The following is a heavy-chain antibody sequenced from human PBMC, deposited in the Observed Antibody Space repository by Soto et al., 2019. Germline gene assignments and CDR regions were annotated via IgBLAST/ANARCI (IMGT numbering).Heavy chain of an antibody. V-gene: IGHV3-11*01. CDR1: GFSFSDYY. Sequence: QVQLLESGGALVKPGGSLRLSCAASGFSFSDYYMSWIRQAPGKGLEWVSYIDSSGSNIFYAYSVKGRFTISRDNANNSLYLQLNSLRDEDTAVYYCARGGSESSTWFPWFDPWGQGTLVTVSS. CDR2: IDSSGSNI. CDR3: ARGGSESSTWFPWFDP. D-gene: IGHD6-13*01. J-gene: IGHJ5*02.